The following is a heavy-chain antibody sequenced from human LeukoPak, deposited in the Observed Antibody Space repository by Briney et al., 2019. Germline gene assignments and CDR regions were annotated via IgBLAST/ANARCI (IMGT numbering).Heavy chain of an antibody. CDR3: ARGTLYRGWSYYLDF. J-gene: IGHJ4*02. D-gene: IGHD6-19*01. CDR2: VYYSGTT. V-gene: IGHV4-39*07. CDR1: GDSISLSFYY. Sequence: PSETLSLTCTVSGDSISLSFYYWGWIRQPPGKALEWIGSVYYSGTTSYNPSLKSRVTISVDMSKNHFSLRLRSVTAADTAMYYCARGTLYRGWSYYLDFWGQGSQVTVSS.